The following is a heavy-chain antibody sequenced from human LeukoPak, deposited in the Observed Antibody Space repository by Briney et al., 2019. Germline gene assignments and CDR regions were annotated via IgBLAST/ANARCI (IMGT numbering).Heavy chain of an antibody. CDR3: ARYSNYYNWFDR. J-gene: IGHJ5*02. D-gene: IGHD4-11*01. CDR2: ISSSGSTI. Sequence: GGSLRLSCAASGFTFSDYYMSWIRQAPGKGLEWVSYISSSGSTIYYADSVKGRFTISRDNAKNSLYLQMNSLRAADTAVYSCARYSNYYNWFDRWGQGTLVTVSS. CDR1: GFTFSDYY. V-gene: IGHV3-11*04.